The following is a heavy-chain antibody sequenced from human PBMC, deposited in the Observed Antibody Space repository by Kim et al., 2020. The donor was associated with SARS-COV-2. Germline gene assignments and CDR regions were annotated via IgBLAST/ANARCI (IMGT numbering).Heavy chain of an antibody. CDR3: AYCSGGSCLGSYGMDV. V-gene: IGHV6-1*01. D-gene: IGHD2-15*01. Sequence: SVKSRITINPDTSKNQFSLQLNSVTPEDTAVYYCAYCSGGSCLGSYGMDVWGQGTTVTVSS. J-gene: IGHJ6*02.